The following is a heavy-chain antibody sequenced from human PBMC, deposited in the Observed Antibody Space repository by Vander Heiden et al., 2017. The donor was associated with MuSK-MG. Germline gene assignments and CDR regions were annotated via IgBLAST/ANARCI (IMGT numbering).Heavy chain of an antibody. CDR1: GGSISRGGYY. CDR3: ARFRVDYCTNGVCYTGGFDY. Sequence: QVQLQVSGPGLVKPSQTLSLTCTVSGGSISRGGYYWGWIRQHPGKGLEWIGYIYYSGSTYYNPSLKSRVTISVDTSKNQFSLKLSSVTAADTAVYYCARFRVDYCTNGVCYTGGFDYWGQGTLVTVSS. CDR2: IYYSGST. J-gene: IGHJ4*02. D-gene: IGHD2-8*01. V-gene: IGHV4-31*03.